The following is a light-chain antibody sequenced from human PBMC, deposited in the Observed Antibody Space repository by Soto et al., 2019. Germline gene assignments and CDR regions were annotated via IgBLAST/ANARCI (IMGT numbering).Light chain of an antibody. CDR2: SAS. CDR1: QSIAKS. Sequence: DIQMTQSPSSLSASVGDRVTITCRASQSIAKSLNWYQQKPGKAPKLLIHSASTLQSGVPSRFSGGGTGTDFTLTIDSLQPEDFATYYCQQSYSIPRTLGQGTKVEIK. CDR3: QQSYSIPRT. J-gene: IGKJ1*01. V-gene: IGKV1-39*01.